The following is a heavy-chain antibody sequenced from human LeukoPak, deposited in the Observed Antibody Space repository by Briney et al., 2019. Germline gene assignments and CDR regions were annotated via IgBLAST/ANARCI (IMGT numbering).Heavy chain of an antibody. CDR2: INPSGGST. J-gene: IGHJ4*02. Sequence: ASVKVSCKASGYSLTTYYMHWVRQAPGQGLEWMGIINPSGGSTSYAQKFQGRVTMTRDTSTSTVYMELSSLRSEDTAVYYCARDPYSGYDFYFDYWGQGTLVTVSS. CDR1: GYSLTTYY. D-gene: IGHD5-12*01. CDR3: ARDPYSGYDFYFDY. V-gene: IGHV1-46*01.